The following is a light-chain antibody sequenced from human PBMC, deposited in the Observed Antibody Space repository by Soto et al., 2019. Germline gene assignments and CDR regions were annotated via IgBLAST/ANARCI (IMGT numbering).Light chain of an antibody. Sequence: DIQMTQSPSTLSASVGDRVTITCRASQSIATWLDWYQKKPEKAPKVLIYRASRLESGVPSRFSGSGSGTEFTLTISSLDPDDFATYYCQHSGGLTFGGGTKVEI. V-gene: IGKV1-5*03. CDR2: RAS. J-gene: IGKJ4*01. CDR1: QSIATW. CDR3: QHSGGLT.